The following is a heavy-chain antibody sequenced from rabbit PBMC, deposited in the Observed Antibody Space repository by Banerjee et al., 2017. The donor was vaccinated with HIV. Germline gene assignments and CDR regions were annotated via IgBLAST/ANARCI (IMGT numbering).Heavy chain of an antibody. CDR2: IYTGSDNT. V-gene: IGHV1S45*01. J-gene: IGHJ3*01. Sequence: QEQLEESGGGLVKPEGSLTLTCKASGFDLSSYYYICWVRQAPEKGLELIACIYTGSDNTYLASWAKGRFTVSKTSSTTVTLQMTSLTVADMATYFCTRDIPHYDDFDLWGQGTLVTVS. D-gene: IGHD2-1*01. CDR3: TRDIPHYDDFDL. CDR1: GFDLSSYYY.